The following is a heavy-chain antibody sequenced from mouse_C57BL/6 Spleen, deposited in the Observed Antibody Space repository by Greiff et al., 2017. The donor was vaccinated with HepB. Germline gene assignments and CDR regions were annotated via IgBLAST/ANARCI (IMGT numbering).Heavy chain of an antibody. CDR2: IYPSDSET. V-gene: IGHV1-61*01. D-gene: IGHD1-1*01. CDR3: ARGSYTTVVATGYFDV. CDR1: GYTFTSYW. Sequence: QVQLQQPGAELVRPGSSVKLSCKASGYTFTSYWMDWVKQRPGQGLEWIGNIYPSDSETHYNQKFKDKATLTVDKSSSTAYMQLSSLTSEDSAVYYCARGSYTTVVATGYFDVWGTGTTVTVSS. J-gene: IGHJ1*03.